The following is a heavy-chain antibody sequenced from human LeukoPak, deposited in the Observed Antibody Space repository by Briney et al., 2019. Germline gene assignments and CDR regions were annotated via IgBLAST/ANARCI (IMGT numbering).Heavy chain of an antibody. CDR1: RFTVSGTY. CDR2: IYSGGST. D-gene: IGHD6-6*01. J-gene: IGHJ4*02. V-gene: IGHV3-66*01. CDR3: ARVSSPSNTPYYFDY. Sequence: GGSLRLSCAASRFTVSGTYMTWVRQAPGEVLEWVSVIYSGGSTYYADSVKGRFTISRDNSKNTLYLQMNSLRAEDTAVYYCARVSSPSNTPYYFDYWGQGTLVTVSS.